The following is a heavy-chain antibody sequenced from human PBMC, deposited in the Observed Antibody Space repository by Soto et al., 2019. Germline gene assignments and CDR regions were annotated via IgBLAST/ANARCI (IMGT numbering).Heavy chain of an antibody. Sequence: GGSLRLSCAASGFTFSSYDMHWVRQATGKGLEWVSAIGTAGDTYYPGSVKGRFTISRENAKNSLYLQMNSLRAGDTAVYYCARSPPSYYDILTGYYPQRDYYYYGMDVWGQGTTVTVSS. V-gene: IGHV3-13*04. D-gene: IGHD3-9*01. J-gene: IGHJ6*02. CDR2: IGTAGDT. CDR1: GFTFSSYD. CDR3: ARSPPSYYDILTGYYPQRDYYYYGMDV.